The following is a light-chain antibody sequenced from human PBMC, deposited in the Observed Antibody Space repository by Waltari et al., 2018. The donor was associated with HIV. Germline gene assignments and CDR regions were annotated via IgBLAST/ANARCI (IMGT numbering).Light chain of an antibody. CDR1: SRYLNDVKN. V-gene: IGLV2-11*01. J-gene: IGLJ2*01. CDR2: GVN. CDR3: GSYGGTYLCWT. Sequence: SALPQPRSVSGSPGQSVTISCTASSRYLNDVKNASWYQYHAGKAPKLIIFGVNQRPSGVPAGFSCSQSGSTASLTISELQAEYEGHYYCGSYGGTYLCWTVGGGTQLTV.